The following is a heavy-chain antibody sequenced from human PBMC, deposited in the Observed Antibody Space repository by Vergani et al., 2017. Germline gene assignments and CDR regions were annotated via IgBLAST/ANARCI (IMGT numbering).Heavy chain of an antibody. V-gene: IGHV1-69*01. Sequence: QVQLVQSGAEVKKPGSSVKVSCKASGGTFSSYAISWVRQAPGQGLEWMGGIIPIFGTANYAQKFQGRVTITADESTSTAYMELSSLRSEDTAVYYCARDKASDLTGYSYGDNYYGMDVWGQGTTVTVSS. CDR3: ARDKASDLTGYSYGDNYYGMDV. J-gene: IGHJ6*02. CDR2: IIPIFGTA. D-gene: IGHD5-18*01. CDR1: GGTFSSYA.